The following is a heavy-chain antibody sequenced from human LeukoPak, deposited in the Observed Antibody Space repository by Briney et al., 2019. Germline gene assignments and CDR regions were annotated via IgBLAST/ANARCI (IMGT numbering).Heavy chain of an antibody. CDR3: ARDLRTYYYGSGSHLQGAFDI. J-gene: IGHJ3*02. D-gene: IGHD3-10*01. Sequence: SETLSLTCTVSGGSISSGGYYWSWIRQHPGKGLEWIVYIYYSGSTYYNPSLKSRVTISVDTSKNQFSLKLSSVTAADTAVYYCARDLRTYYYGSGSHLQGAFDIWGQGTMVTVSS. V-gene: IGHV4-31*03. CDR1: GGSISSGGYY. CDR2: IYYSGST.